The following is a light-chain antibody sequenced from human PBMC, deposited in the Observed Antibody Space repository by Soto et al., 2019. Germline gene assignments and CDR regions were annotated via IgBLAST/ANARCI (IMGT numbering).Light chain of an antibody. CDR3: LSFAGSRVLV. J-gene: IGLJ2*01. Sequence: QSVLTQPPSVYGAPGQRVTISCTGSTSNIGAPFDVHWYQHLPGTAPRLLIYANNNRPSGVPDRFSGSKSGTSASMAITGLQAEYEADYYCLSFAGSRVLVLGGGTELAVL. V-gene: IGLV1-40*01. CDR2: ANN. CDR1: TSNIGAPFD.